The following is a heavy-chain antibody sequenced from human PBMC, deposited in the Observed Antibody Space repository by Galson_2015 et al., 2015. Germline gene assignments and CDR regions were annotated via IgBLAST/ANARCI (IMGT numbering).Heavy chain of an antibody. Sequence: SLRLSCAASGFPFSGYRMNWVRQAPGKGLEWVSSISGDSTYIHYADSVKGRFTISRDNAKNSLFLQMNNLRAEDTAVYYCARELDYIPEIWGQGTMVTVSS. V-gene: IGHV3-21*01. J-gene: IGHJ3*02. CDR1: GFPFSGYR. D-gene: IGHD3-10*01. CDR2: ISGDSTYI. CDR3: ARELDYIPEI.